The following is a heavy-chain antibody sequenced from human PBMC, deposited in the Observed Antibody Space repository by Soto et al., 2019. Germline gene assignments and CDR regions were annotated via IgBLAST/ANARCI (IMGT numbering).Heavy chain of an antibody. CDR3: ARDPCWNIMIFGVVIIKGASYGMDV. V-gene: IGHV1-69*13. J-gene: IGHJ6*02. CDR2: IIPIFGTA. CDR1: GGTFSSYA. Sequence: GASVKVSCKASGGTFSSYAISWVRQAPGQGLEWMGGIIPIFGTANYAQKFQGRVTITADESTSTAYMELSSLRSEDTAVYYCARDPCWNIMIFGVVIIKGASYGMDVWGQGTTVTVSS. D-gene: IGHD3-3*01.